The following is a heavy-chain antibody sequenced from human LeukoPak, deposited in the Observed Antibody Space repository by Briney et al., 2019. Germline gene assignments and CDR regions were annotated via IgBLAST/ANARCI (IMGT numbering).Heavy chain of an antibody. V-gene: IGHV3-48*03. J-gene: IGHJ4*02. D-gene: IGHD3-16*02. Sequence: GGSLRLSCAASGFAFRSYEMNWVRQAPGKGLEWVSFISNSGDSIYYADSVKGRFTISRDNAKNSLFLQMNSLRAEDTAVYYCARSEARFMLSWGQGTLVTVSS. CDR3: ARSEARFMLS. CDR2: ISNSGDSI. CDR1: GFAFRSYE.